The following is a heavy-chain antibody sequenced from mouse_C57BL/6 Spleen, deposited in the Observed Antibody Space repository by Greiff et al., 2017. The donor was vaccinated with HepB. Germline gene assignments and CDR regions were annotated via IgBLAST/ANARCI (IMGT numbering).Heavy chain of an antibody. V-gene: IGHV5-4*03. CDR2: ISDGGSYT. CDR1: GFTFSSYA. CDR3: ARSYGRYFDV. J-gene: IGHJ1*03. Sequence: EVKVVESGGGLVKPGGSLKLSCAASGFTFSSYAMSWVRQTPEKRLEWVATISDGGSYTYYPDNVKGRFTISRDNAKNNLYLQMSHLKSEDTAMYYCARSYGRYFDVWGTGTTVTVSS. D-gene: IGHD1-2*01.